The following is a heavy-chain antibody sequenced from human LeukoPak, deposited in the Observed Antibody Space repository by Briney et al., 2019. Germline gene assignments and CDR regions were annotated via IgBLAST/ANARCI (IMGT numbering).Heavy chain of an antibody. CDR3: AMGSGIAVAGGYFDY. CDR1: GGTFSSYA. J-gene: IGHJ4*02. CDR2: IIPILGIA. D-gene: IGHD6-19*01. Sequence: ASVKVSCKASGGTFSSYAISWVRQAPGQGLEWMGRIIPILGIANYAQKFQGRVTITADKSTSTACMELSSLRSEDTAVYYCAMGSGIAVAGGYFDYWGQGTLVTVSS. V-gene: IGHV1-69*04.